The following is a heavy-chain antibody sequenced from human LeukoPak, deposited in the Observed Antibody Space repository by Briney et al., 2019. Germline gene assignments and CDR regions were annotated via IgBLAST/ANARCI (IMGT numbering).Heavy chain of an antibody. CDR2: FDGNADGT. CDR1: GFTFSRFG. CDR3: PNPGSIGFGWARFDS. V-gene: IGHV3-23*01. J-gene: IGHJ4*02. D-gene: IGHD5-18*01. Sequence: GGSLRLSCVTSGFTFSRFGMTWVRQPPGKGLEWVASFDGNADGTYYADSVKGRCTISRDNSKNTLYLQMNSLRAEDTAIYYCPNPGSIGFGWARFDSWGQGSLVTVSS.